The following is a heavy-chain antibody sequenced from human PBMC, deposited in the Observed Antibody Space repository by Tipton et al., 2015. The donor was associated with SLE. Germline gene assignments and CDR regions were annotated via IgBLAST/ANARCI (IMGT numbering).Heavy chain of an antibody. J-gene: IGHJ4*02. CDR1: GFPFSNYA. D-gene: IGHD3-10*02. CDR2: ISGSGGST. V-gene: IGHV3-23*01. Sequence: SLRLSCAASGFPFSNYAMTWVRQAPAKGLEWVSAISGSGGSTYFADSVKGRFIISRDNSKNTLYLQMNSLRPEDTAVYYCAKGCGDYVRTFDYWGQGTLLTVSS. CDR3: AKGCGDYVRTFDY.